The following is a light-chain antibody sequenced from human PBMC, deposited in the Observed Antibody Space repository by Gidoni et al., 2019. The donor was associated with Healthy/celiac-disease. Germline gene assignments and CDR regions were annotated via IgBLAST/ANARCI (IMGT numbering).Light chain of an antibody. V-gene: IGKV3-11*01. Sequence: EIVLTQSTAPLSLSPGERATLSCRASQIVRSYLAWYQQTPVQAPRLLIYDASIRATVIPARFSGSGSGTVFTLTISSLEPDYFAVYYCQQRIFGGGTKVEIK. J-gene: IGKJ4*01. CDR1: QIVRSY. CDR2: DAS. CDR3: QQRI.